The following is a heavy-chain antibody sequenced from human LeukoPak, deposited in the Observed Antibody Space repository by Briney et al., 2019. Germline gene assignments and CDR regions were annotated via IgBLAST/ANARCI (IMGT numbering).Heavy chain of an antibody. Sequence: ASVKVSCKASGYTFTTYYIHWVRQAPGQGLEWMGIINPSGGSTSYAQKFQGRVTMTRDMSTSTVYMELSSLRSEDTAVYYCARDLIGYPDYWGQGTLVTASS. CDR2: INPSGGST. D-gene: IGHD3-16*01. CDR3: ARDLIGYPDY. CDR1: GYTFTTYY. V-gene: IGHV1-46*01. J-gene: IGHJ4*02.